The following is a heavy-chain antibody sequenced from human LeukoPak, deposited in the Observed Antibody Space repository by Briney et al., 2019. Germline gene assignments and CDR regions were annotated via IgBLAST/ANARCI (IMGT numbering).Heavy chain of an antibody. CDR1: GGSISGYY. V-gene: IGHV4-59*01. CDR3: ARVVVAELLEAFDI. Sequence: KPSETLSLTCTVSGGSISGYYWSWIRQPPGKGLEWIGYIYYTGSTNYNPSLKSRVTISVDTSKNQFSLKLSSVTAADTAVYYCARVVVAELLEAFDIWGQGTMVTVSS. CDR2: IYYTGST. J-gene: IGHJ3*02. D-gene: IGHD3-22*01.